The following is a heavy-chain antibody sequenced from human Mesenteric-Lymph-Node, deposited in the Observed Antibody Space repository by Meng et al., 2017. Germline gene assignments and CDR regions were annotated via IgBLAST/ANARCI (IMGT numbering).Heavy chain of an antibody. CDR1: GGSITSSNYY. V-gene: IGHV4-39*07. CDR2: VYYSGST. D-gene: IGHD6-19*01. J-gene: IGHJ4*02. Sequence: QLQRQESGPGLVKPSETLSLTCTVSGGSITSSNYYWGWVRQPPGKGLEWIASVYYSGSTYSNPSLRSRVTISVDMSKNQFSLRLNSVTAADTAIYYCAREGRESIGWYCIDCWGQGTLVTVSS. CDR3: AREGRESIGWYCIDC.